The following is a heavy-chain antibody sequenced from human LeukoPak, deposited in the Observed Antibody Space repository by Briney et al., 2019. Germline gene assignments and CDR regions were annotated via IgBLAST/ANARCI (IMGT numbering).Heavy chain of an antibody. V-gene: IGHV4-59*08. CDR1: GGSVSSYY. CDR3: ARGWGYFDS. D-gene: IGHD7-27*01. CDR2: IYYSGST. Sequence: SETLSLTCTVSGGSVSSYYLSWIRQPPGKGLEWIGYIYYSGSTNYSPSLKSRVTISVDTSKNQFSLKLSSVTAADTAVYYCARGWGYFDSWGQGTLVTVSS. J-gene: IGHJ4*02.